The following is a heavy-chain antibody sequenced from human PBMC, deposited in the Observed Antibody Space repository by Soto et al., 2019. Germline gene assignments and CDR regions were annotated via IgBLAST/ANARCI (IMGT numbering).Heavy chain of an antibody. CDR2: ISASGVYI. D-gene: IGHD2-15*01. CDR1: GFTFSSYS. CDR3: TRADLSGGTRPRYGFRYYYYGMDV. J-gene: IGHJ6*02. Sequence: VGSLRLSCAASGFTFSSYSMNWVRQAPGNGLEWVSSISASGVYIYYADSLKGRFTVSRDNAKNSLYLQMNSLRAEDTAVYYCTRADLSGGTRPRYGFRYYYYGMDVWGQGTTVTVSS. V-gene: IGHV3-21*03.